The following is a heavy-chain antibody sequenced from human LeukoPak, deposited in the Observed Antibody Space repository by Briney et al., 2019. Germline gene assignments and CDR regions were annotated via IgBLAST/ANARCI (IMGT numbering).Heavy chain of an antibody. CDR1: GFTFDDYA. V-gene: IGHV3-9*01. CDR2: ISWNSGSI. D-gene: IGHD2-21*02. CDR3: ARSRGSYCGGDCHFDY. J-gene: IGHJ4*02. Sequence: GGSLRLSCAASGFTFDDYAMHWVRQAPGKGLEWVSGISWNSGSIGYADSVKGRFTISRDNAKNSLYLQMNSLRAEDTAMYYCARSRGSYCGGDCHFDYWGQGTLVTVSS.